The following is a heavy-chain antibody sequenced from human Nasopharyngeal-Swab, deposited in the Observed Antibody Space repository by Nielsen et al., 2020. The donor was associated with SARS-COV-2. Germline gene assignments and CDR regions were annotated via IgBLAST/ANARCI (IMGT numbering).Heavy chain of an antibody. CDR2: IYHSGST. D-gene: IGHD2-15*01. Sequence: WIRQPPGKGMEWIGEIYHSGSTNYNPSLKSRVTISVDKSKNQFSLKLRSVTAADTAVYYCARVSILKVVVVGYYYYMDVWGKGTTVTVSS. V-gene: IGHV4-4*02. J-gene: IGHJ6*03. CDR3: ARVSILKVVVVGYYYYMDV.